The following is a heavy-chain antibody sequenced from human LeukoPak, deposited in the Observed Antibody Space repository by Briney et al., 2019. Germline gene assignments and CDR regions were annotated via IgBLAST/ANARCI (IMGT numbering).Heavy chain of an antibody. CDR3: ARGVGYYYYYMDV. V-gene: IGHV4-4*02. CDR1: GGSISSSNW. J-gene: IGHJ6*03. D-gene: IGHD1-26*01. CDR2: IYHSGST. Sequence: PSGTLSLTCAVSGGSISSSNWWSWIRQPPGKGLEWIGEIYHSGSTNYNPSLKSRVTISVDTSKNQFSLKLSSVTAADTAVYYCARGVGYYYYYMDVWGKGTTVTVSS.